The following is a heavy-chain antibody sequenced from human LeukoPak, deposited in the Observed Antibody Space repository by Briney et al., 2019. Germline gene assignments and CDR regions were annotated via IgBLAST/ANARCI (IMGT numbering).Heavy chain of an antibody. D-gene: IGHD6-6*01. CDR1: GFTFSRYW. Sequence: GGSLRLSCAASGFTFSRYWMHWVRQAPGKGLVWVPRIDSDESTTSYADSVKGRFTISRDNAKNTLYLQMNSLGAEDTAVYYCARDSSLPDYWGQGTLVTVSS. J-gene: IGHJ4*02. V-gene: IGHV3-74*01. CDR2: IDSDESTT. CDR3: ARDSSLPDY.